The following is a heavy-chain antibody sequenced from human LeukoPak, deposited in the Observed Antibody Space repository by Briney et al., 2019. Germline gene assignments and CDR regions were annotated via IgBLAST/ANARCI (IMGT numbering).Heavy chain of an antibody. CDR3: ATSDPLVDTAMVEMEYFDY. CDR2: FDPEDGET. J-gene: IGHJ4*02. D-gene: IGHD5-18*01. CDR1: GYTFTGYY. Sequence: ASVKVSCKASGYTFTGYYMHWVRQAPGKGLEWMGGFDPEDGETIYAQKFQGRVTMTEDTSTDTAYMELSSLRSEDTAVYYCATSDPLVDTAMVEMEYFDYWGQGTLVTVSS. V-gene: IGHV1-24*01.